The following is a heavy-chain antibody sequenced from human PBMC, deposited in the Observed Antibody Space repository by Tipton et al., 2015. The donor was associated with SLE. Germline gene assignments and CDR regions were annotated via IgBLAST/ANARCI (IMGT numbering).Heavy chain of an antibody. J-gene: IGHJ4*02. CDR3: ARGAVYGDYVGYFDF. CDR1: GGSISSGNYY. V-gene: IGHV4-31*03. CDR2: IYNSGTT. D-gene: IGHD4-17*01. Sequence: TLSLTCTVSGGSISSGNYYWNWIRQHPGKGLEWIGYIYNSGTTYNNPSLKSRLTISQDTSKNQFSLNLSSVTAADTAVYPCARGAVYGDYVGYFDFWGQGLLVTVSS.